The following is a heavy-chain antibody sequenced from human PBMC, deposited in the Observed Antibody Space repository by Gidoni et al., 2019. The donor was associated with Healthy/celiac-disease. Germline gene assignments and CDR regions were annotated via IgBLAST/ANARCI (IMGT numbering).Heavy chain of an antibody. J-gene: IGHJ3*02. CDR3: ARAVRNYVGAFDI. D-gene: IGHD1-7*01. CDR1: GGSISSYY. Sequence: QVQLQESGPGLVKPSETLSLTCTVSGGSISSYYWSWIRQPPGKGLEWIGYIYYSGSTNYNPSLKSRVTISVDTSKNQFSLKLSSVTAADTAVYYCARAVRNYVGAFDIWGQGTMVTVSS. CDR2: IYYSGST. V-gene: IGHV4-59*01.